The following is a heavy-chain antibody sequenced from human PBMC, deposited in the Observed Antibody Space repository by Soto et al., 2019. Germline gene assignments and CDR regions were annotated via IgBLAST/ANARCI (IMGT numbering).Heavy chain of an antibody. CDR2: IIPIFGTA. CDR1: GYTFSVYA. V-gene: IGHV1-69*13. J-gene: IGHJ2*01. D-gene: IGHD5-12*01. CDR3: ARGNHRWLQLWYFDL. Sequence: ASVKVSCKASGYTFSVYAMHWVRQAPGQRLEWKGGIIPIFGTANYAQKFQGRVTITADESTSTAYMELSSLRSEDTAVYYCARGNHRWLQLWYFDLWGRGTLVTSPQ.